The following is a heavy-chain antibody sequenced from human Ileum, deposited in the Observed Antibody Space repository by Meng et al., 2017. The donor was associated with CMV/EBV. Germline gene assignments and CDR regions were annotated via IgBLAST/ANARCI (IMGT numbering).Heavy chain of an antibody. CDR1: GCTFRSYA. CDR2: IYSGGSST. V-gene: IGHV3-23*03. D-gene: IGHD5-12*01. Sequence: SGCTFRSYARSWVRQAAGKGLEWVSVIYSGGSSTYYADSVKGRFTISRDNSKNTLFLQMNSLRAEDTAVYYCAKAQGPGYEITLFDYWGQGTLVTVSS. CDR3: AKAQGPGYEITLFDY. J-gene: IGHJ4*02.